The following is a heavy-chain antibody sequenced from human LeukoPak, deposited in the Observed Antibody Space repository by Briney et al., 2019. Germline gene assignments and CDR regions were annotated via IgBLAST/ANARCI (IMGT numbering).Heavy chain of an antibody. V-gene: IGHV4-30-2*01. D-gene: IGHD2-2*01. CDR1: GGSISSGGYS. CDR2: IYHSGST. CDR3: ASPYRGNAFDI. J-gene: IGHJ3*02. Sequence: PSQTLSLTCAVSGGSISSGGYSWSWIRQPPGKGLEWIGYIYHSGSTYYNPSLKSRVTISVDRSKNQFSLKLSSVTAADTAVYYCASPYRGNAFDIWGQGTMVTVSS.